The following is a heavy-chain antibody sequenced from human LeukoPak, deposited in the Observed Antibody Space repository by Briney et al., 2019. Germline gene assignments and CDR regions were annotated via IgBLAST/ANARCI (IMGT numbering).Heavy chain of an antibody. Sequence: TSETLSLTCTVSGGPISSHYWSWIRHPAGKTLEWIGRIYTSGSTHYSPSLKSRVTMSVDTSNNQFSLKLSSVTAADTAVYYCARGGYSYGYVDYYYYYMDVWGKGTTVTISS. CDR3: ARGGYSYGYVDYYYYYMDV. V-gene: IGHV4-4*07. D-gene: IGHD5-18*01. CDR1: GGPISSHY. CDR2: IYTSGST. J-gene: IGHJ6*03.